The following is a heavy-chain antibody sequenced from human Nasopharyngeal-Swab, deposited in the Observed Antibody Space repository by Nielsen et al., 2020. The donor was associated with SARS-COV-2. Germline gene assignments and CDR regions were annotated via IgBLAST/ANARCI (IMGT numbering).Heavy chain of an antibody. D-gene: IGHD1-14*01. CDR3: ATSLHIINTSHTFDY. CDR1: GYTFSNYG. Sequence: ASVKVSCKASGYTFSNYGITWVRQAPGQGLEWMGWISAHNGNTKYAPRLQGRVTMTTVTSTNTAYMELRSLRSDDMAVYYCATSLHIINTSHTFDYWGQGTLVTVSS. V-gene: IGHV1-18*03. J-gene: IGHJ4*02. CDR2: ISAHNGNT.